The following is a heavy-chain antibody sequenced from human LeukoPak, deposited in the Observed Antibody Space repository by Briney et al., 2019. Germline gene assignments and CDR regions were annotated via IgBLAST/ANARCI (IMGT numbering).Heavy chain of an antibody. CDR2: ISGTGAST. Sequence: GGSLRLSCAASGSGFIFSNYGMRWVRQAPGKGLEWVSAISGTGASTFYADSVKGRCIVSRDNPKKTVHLQMTNLRAEDTAVYYCARLGSIAAAGTLDYWGQGTLVTVSS. D-gene: IGHD6-13*01. CDR3: ARLGSIAAAGTLDY. CDR1: GSGFIFSNYG. J-gene: IGHJ4*02. V-gene: IGHV3-23*01.